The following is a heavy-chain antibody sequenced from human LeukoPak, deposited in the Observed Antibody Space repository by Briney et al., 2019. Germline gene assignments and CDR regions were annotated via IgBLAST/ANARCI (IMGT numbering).Heavy chain of an antibody. Sequence: SVKVSCKASGGTFSSYAISWVRQAPGQGLEWMGGIIPIFGTANYAQKFQGRVTITADESTSTAYMELSSLTSDDTAVYYCARIGGAHNFDYWGQGTLVTVSS. D-gene: IGHD3-16*01. CDR2: IIPIFGTA. J-gene: IGHJ4*02. V-gene: IGHV1-69*13. CDR1: GGTFSSYA. CDR3: ARIGGAHNFDY.